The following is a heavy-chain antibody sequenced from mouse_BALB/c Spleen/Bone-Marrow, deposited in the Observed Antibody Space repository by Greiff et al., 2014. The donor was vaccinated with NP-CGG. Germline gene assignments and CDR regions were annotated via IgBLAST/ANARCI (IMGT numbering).Heavy chain of an antibody. D-gene: IGHD1-1*01. CDR2: IDPATGNT. J-gene: IGHJ3*01. V-gene: IGHV14-3*02. CDR3: AIYCYGSSGFAY. CDR1: GFNIKDTY. Sequence: EVQLQQSGAELVKPGASVKLSCTASGFNIKDTYMHWVKQRPEQGLEWIGRIDPATGNTKYDQKFQGKATITADTSSNTAYLQLSSMTSEDTAVYYCAIYCYGSSGFAYWGQGTLVTVSA.